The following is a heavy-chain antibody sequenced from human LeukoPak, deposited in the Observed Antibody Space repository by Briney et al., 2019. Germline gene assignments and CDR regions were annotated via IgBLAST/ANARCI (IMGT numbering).Heavy chain of an antibody. V-gene: IGHV4-30-4*01. J-gene: IGHJ4*02. Sequence: PSQTLSLTCTVSGGSISSGDYYWSWIRQPPGKGLERIGYIYYSGSTNYNPSLKSRVTISVDTSKNQFSLKLSSVTAADTAVYYYARRPRAIFGVAAAGRPLDYWGQGTLVTVSS. D-gene: IGHD6-13*01. CDR3: ARRPRAIFGVAAAGRPLDY. CDR2: IYYSGST. CDR1: GGSISSGDYY.